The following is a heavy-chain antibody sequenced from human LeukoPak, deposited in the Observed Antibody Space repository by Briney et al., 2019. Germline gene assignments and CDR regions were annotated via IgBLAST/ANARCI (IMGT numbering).Heavy chain of an antibody. CDR3: ARGAHSGSYSSWFHP. J-gene: IGHJ5*02. Sequence: SVTVSCKASGGTFKSYAITWVRQAPGQGLEWMGGIVPMFAPARYAQTFQGRVTITTDESTSTAYMELSSLKSEDTAVYYCARGAHSGSYSSWFHPWGQGTLVTVSS. CDR2: IVPMFAPA. V-gene: IGHV1-69*05. D-gene: IGHD3-10*01. CDR1: GGTFKSYA.